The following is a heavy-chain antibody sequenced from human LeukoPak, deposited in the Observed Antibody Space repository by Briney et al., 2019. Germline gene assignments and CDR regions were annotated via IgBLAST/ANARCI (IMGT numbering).Heavy chain of an antibody. CDR3: ARINYFDSTGYGGEMDY. CDR2: ISGSGTTI. D-gene: IGHD3-22*01. J-gene: IGHJ4*02. V-gene: IGHV3-48*03. Sequence: GGSLRLSCAASGFTFSSYEMNWVRQAPGQGLEWISCISGSGTTISYANSVKGRFTISRDNAMNSVYLQMTGLRVEDTAIYFCARINYFDSTGYGGEMDYWGQGNLVTVSS. CDR1: GFTFSSYE.